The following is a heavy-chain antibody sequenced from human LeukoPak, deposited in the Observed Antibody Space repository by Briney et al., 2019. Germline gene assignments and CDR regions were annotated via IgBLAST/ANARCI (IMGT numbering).Heavy chain of an antibody. D-gene: IGHD3-22*01. CDR1: GGSFSGYY. CDR2: INHSGST. V-gene: IGHV4-34*01. CDR3: ASGAYYDSSGYYDAFDI. J-gene: IGHJ3*02. Sequence: SETLSLTCAVYGGSFSGYYWSWIRQPPGKGLEWIGEINHSGSTNYNPSLKSRVTISVDTSKNQFSLKLASVTAADTAVYYCASGAYYDSSGYYDAFDIWGQGTMVTVSS.